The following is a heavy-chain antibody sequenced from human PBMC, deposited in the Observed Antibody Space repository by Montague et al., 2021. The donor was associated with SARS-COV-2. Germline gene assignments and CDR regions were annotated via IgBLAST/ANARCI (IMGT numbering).Heavy chain of an antibody. CDR2: TYYRSKWYN. J-gene: IGHJ4*02. V-gene: IGHV6-1*01. CDR1: GDSVSSNIAA. Sequence: CAISGDSVSSNIAAWNWIRQSPSRGLEWLGRTYYRSKWYNDYAVSVRSRITISPDTSKNQFSLQLNSVTPKDTAVYYCTQERGPGRTTWHYLDYWGQGTLVTVSS. D-gene: IGHD1-14*01. CDR3: TQERGPGRTTWHYLDY.